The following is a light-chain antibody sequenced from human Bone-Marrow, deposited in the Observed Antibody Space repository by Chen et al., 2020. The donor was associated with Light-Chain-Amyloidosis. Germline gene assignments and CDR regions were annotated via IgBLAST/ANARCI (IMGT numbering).Light chain of an antibody. CDR3: QVWDRGSDRPV. Sequence: SYVLTQPSSVSVAPGQTATIACGGNNIGSTSVHWYQQTPGQAPLLVVYDDSDRPSGIPERLSGSHSGNAATLPISRVEAGDEADYYCQVWDRGSDRPVFGGGTKLTVL. V-gene: IGLV3-21*02. J-gene: IGLJ3*02. CDR1: NIGSTS. CDR2: DDS.